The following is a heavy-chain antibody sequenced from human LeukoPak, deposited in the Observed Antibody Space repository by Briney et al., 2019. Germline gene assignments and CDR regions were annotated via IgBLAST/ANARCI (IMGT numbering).Heavy chain of an antibody. D-gene: IGHD1-26*01. CDR1: GYTFTSYY. V-gene: IGHV1-46*01. Sequence: ASVKVSCKASGYTFTSYYMHWVRRAPGQGLEWMGIINPSGGSTSYAKKFQGRVTMTRDTSTSTVYMEVSSLRSEDTAVYYCARDYGSYYYFDYWGQGTLVTVSS. CDR2: INPSGGST. CDR3: ARDYGSYYYFDY. J-gene: IGHJ4*02.